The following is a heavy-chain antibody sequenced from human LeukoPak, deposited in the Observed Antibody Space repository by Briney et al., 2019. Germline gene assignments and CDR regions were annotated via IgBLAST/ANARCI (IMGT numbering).Heavy chain of an antibody. J-gene: IGHJ4*02. V-gene: IGHV3-74*01. CDR1: GLTLSGYW. D-gene: IGHD2/OR15-2a*01. CDR3: VSFYETY. CDR2: IDSDGSWT. Sequence: GGSLRLSCSASGLTLSGYWMHWVRHIPGKGLVWVSRIDSDGSWTSYADSVKGRFTISKDNAKNTVYLQMNSLRAEDTAVYYCVSFYETYWGRGTLVTVSS.